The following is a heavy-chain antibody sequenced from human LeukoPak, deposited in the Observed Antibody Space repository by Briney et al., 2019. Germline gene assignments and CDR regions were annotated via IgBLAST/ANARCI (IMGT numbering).Heavy chain of an antibody. D-gene: IGHD2-2*01. CDR3: ARGSEYCSSTRCYGTAEYFQH. J-gene: IGHJ1*01. Sequence: SETLSLTCTVSGGSISSYYWSWIRQPPGKGLEWIGYIYYSGSTNYNPSLKSRVTISVDTSKNQFSLKLSSVTAADTAVYYCARGSEYCSSTRCYGTAEYFQHWGQGTLVTVSS. V-gene: IGHV4-59*08. CDR2: IYYSGST. CDR1: GGSISSYY.